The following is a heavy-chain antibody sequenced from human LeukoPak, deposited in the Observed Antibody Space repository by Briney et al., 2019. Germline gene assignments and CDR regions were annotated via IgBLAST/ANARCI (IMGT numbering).Heavy chain of an antibody. Sequence: SETLSLTCTVSGGSISRSSYYWGWIRQPPGKGLEWIGSIYYSGSTYYNPSLKSRVTISVDTSKNQFSLKLSSVTAADTAVYYCARQDFWNFDYWGQGTLVTVSS. V-gene: IGHV4-39*01. J-gene: IGHJ4*02. CDR3: ARQDFWNFDY. D-gene: IGHD3-3*01. CDR2: IYYSGST. CDR1: GGSISRSSYY.